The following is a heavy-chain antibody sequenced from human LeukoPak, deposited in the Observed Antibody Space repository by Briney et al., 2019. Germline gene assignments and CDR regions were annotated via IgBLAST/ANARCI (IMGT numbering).Heavy chain of an antibody. CDR2: IKRKGDDGTI. CDR3: TAGTGRSDFDY. CDR1: GFTFSNAW. Sequence: KPGGSLRLWCAPSGFTFSNAWMSWVSQAPGRGLEWVGRIKRKGDDGTIDYAAPVKGRLSISRDDSKNTLYLQMNSLKSEDTAVYYCTAGTGRSDFDYWGQGTLVTVSS. D-gene: IGHD3/OR15-3a*01. J-gene: IGHJ4*02. V-gene: IGHV3-15*01.